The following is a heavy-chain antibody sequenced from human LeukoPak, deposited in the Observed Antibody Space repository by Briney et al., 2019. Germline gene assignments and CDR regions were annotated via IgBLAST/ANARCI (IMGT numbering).Heavy chain of an antibody. V-gene: IGHV4-30-4*01. J-gene: IGHJ5*02. D-gene: IGHD3-10*01. CDR1: GGSISSGDYY. CDR2: IYYSGST. CDR3: ARAEANGWWFGELMVNWFDP. Sequence: SQTLSLTCTVSGGSISSGDYYWSWIRQPPGKGLEWIGYIYYSGSTYYNPSLKSRVTISVDTSKNQFSLKLSSVTAADTAVYYCARAEANGWWFGELMVNWFDPWGQGTLVTVSS.